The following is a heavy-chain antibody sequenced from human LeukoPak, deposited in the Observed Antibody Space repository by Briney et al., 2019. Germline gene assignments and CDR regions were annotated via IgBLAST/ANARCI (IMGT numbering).Heavy chain of an antibody. Sequence: ASVKVSCKVSGYTLTELSMHWVRQAPGEGLEWMGGFDPEDGETIYAQKFQGRVTMTEDTSTDTAYMELSSLRSEDTAVYYCATDSTTFDYFDYWGQGTLVTVSS. D-gene: IGHD3-3*01. CDR1: GYTLTELS. CDR3: ATDSTTFDYFDY. CDR2: FDPEDGET. J-gene: IGHJ4*02. V-gene: IGHV1-24*01.